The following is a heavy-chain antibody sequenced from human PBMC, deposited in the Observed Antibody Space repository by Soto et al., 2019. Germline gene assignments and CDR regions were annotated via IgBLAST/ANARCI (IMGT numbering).Heavy chain of an antibody. J-gene: IGHJ5*02. CDR2: IYYSGST. CDR3: ARHGLIGSSSSGYNLFDP. Sequence: PSETLSLTCTVSGGSISSYYWSWIRQPPGKGLEWIGYIYYSGSTNYNPSLKSRVTISVDTSKNQFSLKLSSVTAADTAVYYCARHGLIGSSSSGYNLFDPWGQGTLVSVSS. D-gene: IGHD6-13*01. CDR1: GGSISSYY. V-gene: IGHV4-59*08.